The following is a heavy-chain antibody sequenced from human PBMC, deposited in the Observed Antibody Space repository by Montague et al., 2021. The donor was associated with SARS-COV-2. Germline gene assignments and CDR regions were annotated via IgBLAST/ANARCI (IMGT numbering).Heavy chain of an antibody. V-gene: IGHV4-30-2*01. Sequence: TLSLTCAVSGGSISSGGYSWNWIRQPPGKGLGWIGYIYHSGSTYYNPSLKSRVTISLDTSKNQFSLNLTSVTAADTAVYYCARGSMVRGGRVYYGVDVWGQGTMVTVSS. J-gene: IGHJ6*02. CDR1: GGSISSGGYS. CDR2: IYHSGST. D-gene: IGHD3-10*01. CDR3: ARGSMVRGGRVYYGVDV.